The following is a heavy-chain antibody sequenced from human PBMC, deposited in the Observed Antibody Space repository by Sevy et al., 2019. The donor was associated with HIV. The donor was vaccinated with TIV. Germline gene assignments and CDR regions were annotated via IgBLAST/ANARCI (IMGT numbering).Heavy chain of an antibody. Sequence: GGSLRLSCAASGFTFSSYSMNWVRQAPGKGLEWVSSISSSSSYIYYADSVKGRFTISRDNAKNSLYLQMNSLRAEDTAMYYCARGFAVDDAFDIWGQGTMVTVSS. CDR2: ISSSSSYI. CDR1: GFTFSSYS. J-gene: IGHJ3*02. CDR3: ARGFAVDDAFDI. D-gene: IGHD2-15*01. V-gene: IGHV3-21*01.